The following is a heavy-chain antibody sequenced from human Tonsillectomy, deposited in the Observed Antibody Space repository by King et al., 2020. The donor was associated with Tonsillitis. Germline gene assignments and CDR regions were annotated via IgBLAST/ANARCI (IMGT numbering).Heavy chain of an antibody. Sequence: QLVQSGAEVKKPGASVKVSCKASGYSFTSYGITWVRQAPGQGLEWMGWISAYYGNTNYAQKLQGRVTMTTDTSTSTANMELRSLRSDDTAVFYCARDERYYSDSSDRYFQHWGQGTLVTVSS. D-gene: IGHD3-22*01. CDR3: ARDERYYSDSSDRYFQH. CDR2: ISAYYGNT. J-gene: IGHJ1*01. CDR1: GYSFTSYG. V-gene: IGHV1-18*01.